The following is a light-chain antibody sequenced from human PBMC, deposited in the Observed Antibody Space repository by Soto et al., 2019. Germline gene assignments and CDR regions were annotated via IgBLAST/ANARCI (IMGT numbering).Light chain of an antibody. CDR1: QIVSNNY. J-gene: IGKJ1*01. V-gene: IGKV3-20*01. CDR2: GAS. Sequence: EIGLTQSPGTLSLSPGERATLSCRASQIVSNNYLAWYQHKPGQAPRLLIYGASSRATGIPDRISGSGSGTDFTLDISRLEPDDFAVYYCQQFAIAPWTFGQGTKVEIK. CDR3: QQFAIAPWT.